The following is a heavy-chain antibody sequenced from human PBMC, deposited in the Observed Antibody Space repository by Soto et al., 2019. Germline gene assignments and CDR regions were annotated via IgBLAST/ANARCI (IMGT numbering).Heavy chain of an antibody. Sequence: EVQLLESGGGLVQPGGSLRLSCAVSRFTFSDYAMSWVRQAPGKGLEWVSAISGSGGSIYYADSVKGRFTISRDNSKNTVFLQMNSLRAEDTAVYYCAKGGTLTHNWFAPWGQGTLVTISS. CDR2: ISGSGGSI. D-gene: IGHD1-1*01. J-gene: IGHJ5*02. CDR3: AKGGTLTHNWFAP. V-gene: IGHV3-23*01. CDR1: RFTFSDYA.